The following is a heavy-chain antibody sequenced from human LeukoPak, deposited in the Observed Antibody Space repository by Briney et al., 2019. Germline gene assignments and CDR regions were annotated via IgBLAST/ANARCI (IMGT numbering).Heavy chain of an antibody. CDR2: IYPGDSDT. J-gene: IGHJ3*02. Sequence: GESLQISCKGSGYRFTSYWIGWGRPMPGKGLEWRGIIYPGDSDTRYSPSFQGQVTISADKSISTAHLQWSRLKASDTAMYYCAKHNGQQLAYDASDIWGQGTMVTVSS. D-gene: IGHD6-13*01. V-gene: IGHV5-51*01. CDR1: GYRFTSYW. CDR3: AKHNGQQLAYDASDI.